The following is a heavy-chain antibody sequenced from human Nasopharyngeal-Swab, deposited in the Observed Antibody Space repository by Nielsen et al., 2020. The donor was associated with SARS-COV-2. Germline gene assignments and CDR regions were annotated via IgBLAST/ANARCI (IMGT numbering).Heavy chain of an antibody. Sequence: GESLKISCAASGFTFSGSTMHWVRQASGKGLEWVGRIRSKADNYATAYAASVKGRFIISRDDSKNTAYLQMNSLKTEDTAVYYCARVNPVSGSYYDAFDIWGQGTNVTVSS. CDR3: ARVNPVSGSYYDAFDI. CDR2: IRSKADNYAT. J-gene: IGHJ3*02. CDR1: GFTFSGST. D-gene: IGHD1-26*01. V-gene: IGHV3-73*01.